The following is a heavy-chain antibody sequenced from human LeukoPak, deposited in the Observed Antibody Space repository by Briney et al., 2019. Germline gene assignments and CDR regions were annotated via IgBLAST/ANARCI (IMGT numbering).Heavy chain of an antibody. J-gene: IGHJ4*02. CDR2: ISGSGGST. CDR1: GFTFSSYA. V-gene: IGHV3-23*01. Sequence: GGSLRLSCAASGFTFSSYAMSWVRQAPGKGLEWVSAISGSGGSTYYADSVKGRFTISRDNSKNTLYLQMNSLRAEHTAVYYCANQGRIAMVRGVYGDYWGQGTLVTVSS. CDR3: ANQGRIAMVRGVYGDY. D-gene: IGHD3-10*01.